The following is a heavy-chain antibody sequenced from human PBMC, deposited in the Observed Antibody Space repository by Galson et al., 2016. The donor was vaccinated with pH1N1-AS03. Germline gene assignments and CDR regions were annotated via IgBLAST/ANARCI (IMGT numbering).Heavy chain of an antibody. CDR3: ARPRVGNSRWGFED. V-gene: IGHV3-30*04. J-gene: IGHJ4*02. D-gene: IGHD6-13*01. CDR2: ISYDGSNK. CDR1: GFTFSRHA. Sequence: SLRLSCAASGFTFSRHAMHWVRQPPGKGLEWVAVISYDGSNKYYADSVKGRFTIPRDNSKNTLYLQMNSLRVEDTAVYYCARPRVGNSRWGFEDWGQGTLVTVSS.